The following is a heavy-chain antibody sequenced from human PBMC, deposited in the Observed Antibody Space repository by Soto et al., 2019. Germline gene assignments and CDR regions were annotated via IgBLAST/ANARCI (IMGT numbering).Heavy chain of an antibody. CDR2: IYYTGST. V-gene: IGHV4-31*03. CDR3: ARDQEVNYSDYGGSDHYYGMDV. D-gene: IGHD4-17*01. J-gene: IGHJ6*02. Sequence: PSETLSLTCTVSGGSISGGGYYWAWIRQHPGKGLEWIGYIYYTGSTYYNPSLKSRVTISVDTSKNQFSLKLSSVTAADTAVYFCARDQEVNYSDYGGSDHYYGMDVWGQGTTVTVS. CDR1: GGSISGGGYY.